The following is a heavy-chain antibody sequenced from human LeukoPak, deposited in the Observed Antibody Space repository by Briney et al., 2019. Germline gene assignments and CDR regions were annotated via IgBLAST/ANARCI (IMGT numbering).Heavy chain of an antibody. Sequence: SETLSLTCTDSGGSISGYYWSWIRQPPGKGLEWIGYIFYSGSANYNPSLKSRVTISVDTSKNQFSLKLSSVTAADTAVYYCARDYYDSSGYYRGFDYWGQGTLVTVSS. CDR1: GGSISGYY. CDR2: IFYSGSA. J-gene: IGHJ4*02. D-gene: IGHD3-22*01. CDR3: ARDYYDSSGYYRGFDY. V-gene: IGHV4-59*01.